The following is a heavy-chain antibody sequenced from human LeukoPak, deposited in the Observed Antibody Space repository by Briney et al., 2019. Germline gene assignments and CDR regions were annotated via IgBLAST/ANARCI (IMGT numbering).Heavy chain of an antibody. CDR3: ARAEWSNWYFDL. CDR1: GFTFSTYW. CDR2: IKQDGSEK. V-gene: IGHV3-7*03. Sequence: GGSLRLSCAASGFTFSTYWMNWVRQAPGKGLEWVANIKQDGSEKYYVDSVKGRFTLSRDSAKNSLYLQMSSLRAEDTAVYYCARAEWSNWYFDLWGRGTLVTVSS. J-gene: IGHJ2*01. D-gene: IGHD3-3*01.